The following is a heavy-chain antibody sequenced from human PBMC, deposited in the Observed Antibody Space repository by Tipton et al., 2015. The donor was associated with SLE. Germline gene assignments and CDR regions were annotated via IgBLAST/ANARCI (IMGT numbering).Heavy chain of an antibody. Sequence: PGLVKPSQTLSLTCTVSGGSITSGGYYWTWIRQHPGKGLEWIGYIFNSGTTYYNPSLERRITISVDTSRNHFSLKLNSVTAADTAVYYCARGSFSSSSSWFDPWGQGTLVTVSS. CDR3: ARGSFSSSSSWFDP. J-gene: IGHJ5*02. V-gene: IGHV4-30-4*08. CDR1: GGSITSGGYY. D-gene: IGHD6-6*01. CDR2: IFNSGTT.